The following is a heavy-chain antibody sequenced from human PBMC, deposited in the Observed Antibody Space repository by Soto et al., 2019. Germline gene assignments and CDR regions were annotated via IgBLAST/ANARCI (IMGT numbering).Heavy chain of an antibody. V-gene: IGHV1-69*13. J-gene: IGHJ4*02. CDR1: GGTFSSYA. Sequence: ASVKVSCKASGGTFSSYAISWVRQAPGQGLEWMGGIIPIFGTANYAQKSQGRVTITADESTSTAYMELSGLRSEDTAVYYCASYYYDSSGYSHYFDYWGQGTLVTVSS. CDR3: ASYYYDSSGYSHYFDY. CDR2: IIPIFGTA. D-gene: IGHD3-22*01.